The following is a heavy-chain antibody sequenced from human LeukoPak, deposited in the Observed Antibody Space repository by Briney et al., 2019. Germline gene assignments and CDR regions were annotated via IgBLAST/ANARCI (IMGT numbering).Heavy chain of an antibody. CDR3: ARPESPLHGLSWYDS. V-gene: IGHV3-48*03. Sequence: PGGCLRLSCAASGFTFRSYEMNWVRQAPGKGLEWVSYISSGGNTIYYADSVKGRFTISRDNAKDSLYLQMNSLRAEDTAVYYCARPESPLHGLSWYDSWGQGTLVTVSS. CDR1: GFTFRSYE. D-gene: IGHD3/OR15-3a*01. CDR2: ISSGGNTI. J-gene: IGHJ5*01.